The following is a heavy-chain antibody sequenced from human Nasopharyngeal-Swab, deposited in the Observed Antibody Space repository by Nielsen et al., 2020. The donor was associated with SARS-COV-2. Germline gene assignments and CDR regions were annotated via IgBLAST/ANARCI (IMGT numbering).Heavy chain of an antibody. CDR3: ARGGGTGTTSNWFDP. V-gene: IGHV4-59*12. Sequence: PGKGLEWIGYIYYSGSTNYNPSLKSRVTISVDTSKNQFSLKLSSVTAADTAVYYCARGGGTGTTSNWFDPWGQGTLVTVSS. J-gene: IGHJ5*02. D-gene: IGHD1-7*01. CDR2: IYYSGST.